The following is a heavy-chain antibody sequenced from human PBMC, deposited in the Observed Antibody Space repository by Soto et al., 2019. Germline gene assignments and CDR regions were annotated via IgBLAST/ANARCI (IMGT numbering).Heavy chain of an antibody. CDR3: TRGASRDSSARGWFDP. V-gene: IGHV3-21*01. Sequence: PGGSLRLSSAASGFTFRSFTMNWVRQAPGKGLEWVSTISSNSAYIYYTDALRGRFTISRDNAKNSLHLQMNSLRAEDTAVYYCTRGASRDSSARGWFDPWGPGTLVTVSS. D-gene: IGHD6-13*01. J-gene: IGHJ5*02. CDR1: GFTFRSFT. CDR2: ISSNSAYI.